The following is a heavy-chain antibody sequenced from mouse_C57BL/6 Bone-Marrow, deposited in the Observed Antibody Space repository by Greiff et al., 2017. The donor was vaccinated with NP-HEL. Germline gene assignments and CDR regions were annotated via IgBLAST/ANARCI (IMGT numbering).Heavy chain of an antibody. J-gene: IGHJ2*01. V-gene: IGHV1-81*01. CDR3: ARSRVYYGSRFDY. CDR1: GYTFTSYG. D-gene: IGHD1-1*01. Sequence: QVQLKESGAELARPGASVKLSCKASGYTFTSYGISWVKQRTGQGLEWIGEIYPRSGNTYYNEQFKGKATLTADKSSSTAYMELRSLTSEDSAVYFCARSRVYYGSRFDYWGQGTTLTVSS. CDR2: IYPRSGNT.